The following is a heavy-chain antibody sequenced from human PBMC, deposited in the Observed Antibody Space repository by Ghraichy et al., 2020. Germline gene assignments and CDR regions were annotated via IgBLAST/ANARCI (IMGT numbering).Heavy chain of an antibody. V-gene: IGHV3-64D*06. CDR3: VTDSIKYSSGWSSGYDY. J-gene: IGHJ4*02. D-gene: IGHD6-19*01. Sequence: GSLRLSCSASGFTFSSYAMHWVRQAPGKGLEYVSAISSNGGSTYYADSVKGRFTISRDNSKNTLYLQMSSLRAEDTAVYYCVTDSIKYSSGWSSGYDYWGQGTLVTVSS. CDR2: ISSNGGST. CDR1: GFTFSSYA.